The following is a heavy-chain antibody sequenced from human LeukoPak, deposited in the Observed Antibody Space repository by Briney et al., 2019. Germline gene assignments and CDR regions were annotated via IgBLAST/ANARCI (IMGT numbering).Heavy chain of an antibody. V-gene: IGHV3-33*01. D-gene: IGHD2-2*02. J-gene: IGHJ6*02. CDR3: ARERLGYCSSTSCYNYYYYGMDV. Sequence: GGSLRLSCAASGFTFSSYGMHWVRQAPGKGLEWVAVIWYDGSNKYYADSVKGRFTISRDNSKNTLYLQMNSLRAEDTAVYYCARERLGYCSSTSCYNYYYYGMDVWGRGTTVTVSS. CDR1: GFTFSSYG. CDR2: IWYDGSNK.